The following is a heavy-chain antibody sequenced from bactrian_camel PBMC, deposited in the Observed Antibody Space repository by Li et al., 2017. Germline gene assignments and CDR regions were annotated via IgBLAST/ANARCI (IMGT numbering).Heavy chain of an antibody. J-gene: IGHJ4*01. Sequence: HVQLVESGGGSVQAGGSLRLSCAASGYTGSRYCMGWFRQAPGMEREGVATLDSDGRTTYTDSVKGRFLVSKVEEKNALHLYMNNLKPEDTATYYCAAEIFVDCNYPEYTYWGQGTQVTVS. CDR3: AAEIFVDCNYPEYTY. V-gene: IGHV3S53*01. D-gene: IGHD1*01. CDR1: GYTGSRYC. CDR2: LDSDGRT.